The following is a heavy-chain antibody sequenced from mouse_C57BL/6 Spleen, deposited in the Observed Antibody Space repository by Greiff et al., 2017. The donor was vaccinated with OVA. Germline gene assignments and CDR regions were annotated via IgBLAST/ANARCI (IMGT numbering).Heavy chain of an antibody. CDR2: ISDGGSYT. J-gene: IGHJ4*01. CDR1: GFTFSSYA. CDR3: ARRGYDYGAMDY. Sequence: EVQGVESGGGLVKPGGSLKLSCAASGFTFSSYAMSWVRQTPEKRLEWVATISDGGSYTYYPDNVKGRFTISRDNAKNNLYLQMSHLKSEDTAMYYCARRGYDYGAMDYWGQGPSVTVSS. D-gene: IGHD2-4*01. V-gene: IGHV5-4*01.